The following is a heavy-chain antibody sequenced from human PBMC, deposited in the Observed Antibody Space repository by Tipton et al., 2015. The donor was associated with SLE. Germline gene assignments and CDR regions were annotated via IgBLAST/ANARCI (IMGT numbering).Heavy chain of an antibody. CDR3: ARAGSAYYFDY. Sequence: SLRLSCAASGFTFDDYGMSWVRQAPGKGLEWVSGINWNGGSTGYADSVRGRFTISRDNAKNSLYLQMNSLRAEDTALYYCARAGSAYYFDYWGQGTLVTVSS. J-gene: IGHJ4*02. D-gene: IGHD3-10*01. V-gene: IGHV3-20*04. CDR2: INWNGGST. CDR1: GFTFDDYG.